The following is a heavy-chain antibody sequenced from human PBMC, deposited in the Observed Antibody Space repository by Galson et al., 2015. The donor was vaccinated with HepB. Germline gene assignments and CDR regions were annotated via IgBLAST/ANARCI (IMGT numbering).Heavy chain of an antibody. CDR3: ASAPLGRRGSYFDY. J-gene: IGHJ4*02. Sequence: SLRLSCAASGFTFSSYAMSWVRQAPGKGLEWVSAISGSGGSTYYADSVKGRFTISRDNSKNTLYLQMNSLRAEDTAVYYCASAPLGRRGSYFDYWGQGTLVTVSS. CDR1: GFTFSSYA. D-gene: IGHD3-16*01. V-gene: IGHV3-23*01. CDR2: ISGSGGST.